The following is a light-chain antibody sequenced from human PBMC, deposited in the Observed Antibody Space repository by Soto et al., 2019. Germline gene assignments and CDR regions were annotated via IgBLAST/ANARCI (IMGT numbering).Light chain of an antibody. J-gene: IGLJ1*01. Sequence: QSALTQPASVSGSPGQSITISCTGSNSDVGSFDLVSWFQQYPGKAPKVILYEVSKRPLGVSNRFSGSKSGYTASLTISGLQAEDEGDYYCCSYADTTSLFVFGTGTKLTVL. V-gene: IGLV2-23*02. CDR1: NSDVGSFDL. CDR2: EVS. CDR3: CSYADTTSLFV.